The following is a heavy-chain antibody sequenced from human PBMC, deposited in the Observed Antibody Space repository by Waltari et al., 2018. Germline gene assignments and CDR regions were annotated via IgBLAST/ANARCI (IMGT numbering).Heavy chain of an antibody. CDR1: GGPISSYY. V-gene: IGHV4-59*01. CDR3: ARWVYGFYFDY. Sequence: QVQLQESGPGLVKPSETLSLTCTVSGGPISSYYWSWIRQPPGKGLEWIGYIYYSGSTNYNPSLKSRVTISVDTSKNQFSLKLSSVTAADTAVYYCARWVYGFYFDYWGQGTLVTVSS. D-gene: IGHD6-13*01. J-gene: IGHJ4*02. CDR2: IYYSGST.